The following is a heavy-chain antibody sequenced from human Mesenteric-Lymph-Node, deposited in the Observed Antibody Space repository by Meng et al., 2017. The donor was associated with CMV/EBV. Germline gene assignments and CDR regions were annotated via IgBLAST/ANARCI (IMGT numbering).Heavy chain of an antibody. CDR1: GYSFHRYW. J-gene: IGHJ4*02. Sequence: GESLKIPCEGSGYSFHRYWIAWVRQRPGKGLEWMGIIWPGDSHTRYSPFFQGQVTISADKSTNTAYLQWSSLKASDTAMYYCARPGTIAAAGTAFDYWGQGTLVTVSS. CDR2: IWPGDSHT. CDR3: ARPGTIAAAGTAFDY. V-gene: IGHV5-51*01. D-gene: IGHD6-13*01.